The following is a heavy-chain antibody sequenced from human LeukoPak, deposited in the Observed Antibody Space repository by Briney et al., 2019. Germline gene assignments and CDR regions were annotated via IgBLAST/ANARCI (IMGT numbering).Heavy chain of an antibody. CDR3: ARHGPTDVLRYFDWLSANYYYYGMDV. J-gene: IGHJ6*02. V-gene: IGHV5-51*01. CDR1: GYSFTSYW. Sequence: GESLKISCKGSGYSFTSYWIGWVRQMPGKGLEWMGITYPGDSDTRYSPSFQGQVTISADKSISTAYLQWSSLKASDTAMYYCARHGPTDVLRYFDWLSANYYYYGMDVWGQGTTVTVSS. CDR2: TYPGDSDT. D-gene: IGHD3-9*01.